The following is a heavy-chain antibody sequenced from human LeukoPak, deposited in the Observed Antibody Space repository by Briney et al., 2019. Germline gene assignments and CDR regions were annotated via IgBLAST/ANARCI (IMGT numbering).Heavy chain of an antibody. V-gene: IGHV3-21*01. CDR2: ISSSSSYI. CDR1: GFTFSSYS. D-gene: IGHD1-26*01. CDR3: ARGVGALY. Sequence: GGSLRLSXAASGFTFSSYSMNWVSQAPGKGLEWSSSISSSSSYIYYADSVKGRFTISRDNAKNSLYLQMNSLRAEDTAVYYCARGVGALYWGQGTLVTVSS. J-gene: IGHJ4*02.